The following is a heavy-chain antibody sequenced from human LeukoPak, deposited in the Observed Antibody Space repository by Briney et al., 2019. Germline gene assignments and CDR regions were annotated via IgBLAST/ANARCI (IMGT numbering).Heavy chain of an antibody. CDR3: ARVRGSRWPIAYFDY. CDR2: ITGSSSTI. Sequence: GGSLRLSCAASGFNFNALSMIWVRQAPGKGLVWLSFITGSSSTIYYTDSVKGRFTISRDNAKNSVYLQMNSLRDEDTAVYFCARVRGSRWPIAYFDYWGQGTLVTVSS. V-gene: IGHV3-48*02. CDR1: GFNFNALS. D-gene: IGHD6-13*01. J-gene: IGHJ4*02.